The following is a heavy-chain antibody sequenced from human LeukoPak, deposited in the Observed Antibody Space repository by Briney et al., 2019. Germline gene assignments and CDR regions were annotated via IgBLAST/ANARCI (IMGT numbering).Heavy chain of an antibody. D-gene: IGHD6-6*01. CDR1: GYTFTSYD. CDR2: MNPNSGNT. CDR3: AREWYSSSSAWFDP. J-gene: IGHJ5*02. Sequence: ASVKVSCKASGYTFTSYDINWVRQATGQGLEWMRWMNPNSGNTGYAQKFQGRVTITRNTSISTAYMELSSLRSEDTAVYYCAREWYSSSSAWFDPWGQGTLVTVSS. V-gene: IGHV1-8*03.